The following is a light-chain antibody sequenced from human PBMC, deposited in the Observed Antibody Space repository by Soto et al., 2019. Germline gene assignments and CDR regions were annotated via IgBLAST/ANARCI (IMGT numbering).Light chain of an antibody. Sequence: EIVLTQSPGTLSLSPGERATFSCRASQRVSSSYIAWYQQKRVQAPSRLIYGASIRASGIPDRFSGSGSGTDFTLTRSRLEPVDFALYCFQQYHTSPLPFGRGTKVEI. CDR2: GAS. J-gene: IGKJ1*01. CDR1: QRVSSSY. CDR3: QQYHTSPLP. V-gene: IGKV3-20*01.